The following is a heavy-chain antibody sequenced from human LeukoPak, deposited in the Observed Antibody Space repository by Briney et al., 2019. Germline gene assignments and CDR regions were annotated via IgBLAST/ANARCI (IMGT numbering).Heavy chain of an antibody. CDR1: GFTFSSYG. V-gene: IGHV3-30*02. CDR3: AKDRVAAAAPFDY. CDR2: IRYDGSNK. D-gene: IGHD6-13*01. Sequence: GGSLRLSCAASGFTFSSYGMHWVRQAPGKGLEWVAFIRYDGSNKYYADSVKGRFTISRDNSKNTLYLQMNSLGAEDTAVYYCAKDRVAAAAPFDYWGQGTLVTVSS. J-gene: IGHJ4*02.